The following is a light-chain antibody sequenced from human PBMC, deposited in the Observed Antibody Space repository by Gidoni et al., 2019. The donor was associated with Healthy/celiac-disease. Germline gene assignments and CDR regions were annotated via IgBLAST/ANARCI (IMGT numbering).Light chain of an antibody. Sequence: EIQMTQSPYSLSAAVGDRATITCRASQSISSYLNWYQQKPGKAPKLLIYAASSLQSGVPSRFSGSGSGTDFTLTISSLQPEDFATYYCQQSYSTLWTFGPGTKVDIK. CDR2: AAS. CDR3: QQSYSTLWT. CDR1: QSISSY. J-gene: IGKJ3*01. V-gene: IGKV1-39*01.